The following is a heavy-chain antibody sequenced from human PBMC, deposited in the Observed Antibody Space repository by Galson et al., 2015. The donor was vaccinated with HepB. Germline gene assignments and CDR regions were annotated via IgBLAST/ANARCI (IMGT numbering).Heavy chain of an antibody. Sequence: SLRLSCAASGFTFSSYGMHWVRQAPGKGLEWVAVIWYDGSNKYYADSVKGRFTISRDNSKNTLYLQMNSLRAEGTAVYYCARDRLRYCSSTSCLYFDYWGQGTLVTVSS. J-gene: IGHJ4*02. V-gene: IGHV3-33*01. CDR2: IWYDGSNK. CDR1: GFTFSSYG. D-gene: IGHD2-2*01. CDR3: ARDRLRYCSSTSCLYFDY.